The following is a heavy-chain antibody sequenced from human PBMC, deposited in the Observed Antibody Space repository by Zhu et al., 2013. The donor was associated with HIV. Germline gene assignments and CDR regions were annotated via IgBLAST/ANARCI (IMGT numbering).Heavy chain of an antibody. Sequence: VQLQESGPGLVKPSETLSLTCTVSGGSISSYYWSWIRQPPGKGLEWIGYIYYSGSTNYNPSLKSRVTISVDTSKNQFSLKLSSVTAADTAVYYCARDRFLAVAGIYPAETNWFDPWGQGTLVTVSS. CDR2: IYYSGST. V-gene: IGHV4-59*12. D-gene: IGHD6-19*01. CDR1: GGSISSYY. CDR3: ARDRFLAVAGIYPAETNWFDP. J-gene: IGHJ5*02.